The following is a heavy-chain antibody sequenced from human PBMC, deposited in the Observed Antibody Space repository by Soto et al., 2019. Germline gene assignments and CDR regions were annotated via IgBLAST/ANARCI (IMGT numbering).Heavy chain of an antibody. Sequence: GGSLRLSCAASGFTFSSYSMNWVRQAPGKGLEWVSSISSSSSSYIYYADSVKGRFTISRDNAKNSLYLQMNSLRAEDTAVYYCARESCSSTSCLNPWGQGTLVTVSS. V-gene: IGHV3-21*01. D-gene: IGHD2-2*01. CDR1: GFTFSSYS. J-gene: IGHJ5*02. CDR2: ISSSSSSYI. CDR3: ARESCSSTSCLNP.